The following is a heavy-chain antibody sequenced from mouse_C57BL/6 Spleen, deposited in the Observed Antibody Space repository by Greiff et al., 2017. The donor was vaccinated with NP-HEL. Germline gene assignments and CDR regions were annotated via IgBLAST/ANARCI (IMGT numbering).Heavy chain of an antibody. Sequence: EVKLVESGGGLVQPGGSLKLSCAASGFTFSDYGMAWVRQAPRKGPEWVAFISNLAYSIYYADTVTGRFTISRANAKNTLYLEMSSLRSEDTAMYYCARHKGDYGYFDYWGQGTTLTVSS. V-gene: IGHV5-15*01. J-gene: IGHJ2*01. CDR3: ARHKGDYGYFDY. CDR2: ISNLAYSI. CDR1: GFTFSDYG. D-gene: IGHD1-1*01.